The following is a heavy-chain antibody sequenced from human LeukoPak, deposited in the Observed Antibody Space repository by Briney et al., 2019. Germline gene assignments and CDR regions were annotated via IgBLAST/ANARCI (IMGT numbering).Heavy chain of an antibody. CDR3: ARAGYCSGGSCYRASSIPRRGDHDPRNNWFDP. D-gene: IGHD2-15*01. J-gene: IGHJ5*02. CDR2: IYYSGST. CDR1: GGSISSSSYY. Sequence: PSETLSLTCTVSGGSISSSSYYWGWIRQPPGKGLEWIGSIYYSGSTYYNPSLKSRVAISVDTSKNQFSLKLSSVTAADTAVYYCARAGYCSGGSCYRASSIPRRGDHDPRNNWFDPWGQGTLVTVSS. V-gene: IGHV4-39*01.